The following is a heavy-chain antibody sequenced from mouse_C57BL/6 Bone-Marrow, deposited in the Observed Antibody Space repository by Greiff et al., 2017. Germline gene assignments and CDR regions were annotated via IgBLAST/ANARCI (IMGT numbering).Heavy chain of an antibody. CDR3: ARELLRYGGYYFDY. J-gene: IGHJ2*01. V-gene: IGHV3-6*01. D-gene: IGHD1-1*01. CDR2: ISYDGSN. CDR1: GYSITSGYY. Sequence: EVQLVESGPGLVKPSQSLSLTCSVTGYSITSGYYWNWIRQFPGNKLEWMGYISYDGSNNYNPSLKNRISITRDTSKNQFFLKLNSVTTEDTATYYCARELLRYGGYYFDYWGQGTTLTVSS.